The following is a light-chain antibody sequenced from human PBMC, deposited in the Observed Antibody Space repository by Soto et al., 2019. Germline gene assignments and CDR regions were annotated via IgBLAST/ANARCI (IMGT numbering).Light chain of an antibody. CDR1: QNVDSNY. CDR2: GAS. Sequence: DIVLTQSPGTLSLSQGERATLSCRASQNVDSNYLAWYQQKPGQAPRIIIYGASSRAAGIPDRFSGSGSGTDFTLTISRLEPEDFAVYYCQQYDSSLWTFGQGTKV. J-gene: IGKJ1*01. CDR3: QQYDSSLWT. V-gene: IGKV3-20*01.